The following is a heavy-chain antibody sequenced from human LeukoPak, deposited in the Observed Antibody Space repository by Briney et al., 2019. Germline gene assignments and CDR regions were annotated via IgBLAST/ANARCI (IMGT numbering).Heavy chain of an antibody. CDR1: GDSMSSSHYC. J-gene: IGHJ4*02. CDR2: IYYSGST. V-gene: IGHV4-39*01. D-gene: IGHD3-10*01. CDR3: ARLGYYGSGSLVDYFDY. Sequence: SETLSLTCTVSGDSMSSSHYCWGWIRQPPGKGLEWIGSIYYSGSTYYNPSLKSRVTISVDTSKNQFSLKLSSVTAADTAVYYCARLGYYGSGSLVDYFDYWGQGTPVTVSS.